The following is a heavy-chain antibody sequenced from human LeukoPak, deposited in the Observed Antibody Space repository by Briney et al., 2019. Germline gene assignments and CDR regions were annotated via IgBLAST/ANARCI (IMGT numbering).Heavy chain of an antibody. Sequence: GGSLRLSCAASGFTFSSYGMHLVRQAPGKGLEWVAVISYDGSNKYYADSVKGRFTISRDNSKNTLYLQMNSLRAEDTAVYYCAKGHAFDIWGQGTMVTVSS. V-gene: IGHV3-30*18. CDR1: GFTFSSYG. CDR2: ISYDGSNK. J-gene: IGHJ3*02. CDR3: AKGHAFDI.